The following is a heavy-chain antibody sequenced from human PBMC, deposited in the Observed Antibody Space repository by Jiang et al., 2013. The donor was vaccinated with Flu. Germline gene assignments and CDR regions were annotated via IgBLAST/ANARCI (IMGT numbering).Heavy chain of an antibody. D-gene: IGHD5-18*01. J-gene: IGHJ5*02. CDR1: GFTSVAIA. Sequence: ESGGGLVKPGGSLRLSCAASGFTSVAIAWNWVRQAPGKGLEWVSYISSSSSTIYYADSVKGRFTISRDNAKNSLYLQMNSLRDEDTAVYYCAGPSYGSVPWGQGTLVTVSS. CDR3: AGPSYGSVP. CDR2: ISSSSSTI. V-gene: IGHV3-48*02.